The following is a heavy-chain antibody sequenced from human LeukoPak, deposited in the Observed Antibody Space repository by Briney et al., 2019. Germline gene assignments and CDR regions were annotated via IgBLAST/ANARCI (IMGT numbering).Heavy chain of an antibody. V-gene: IGHV1-46*01. CDR2: INPSGGST. D-gene: IGHD3-3*01. CDR1: GYTFTGYY. J-gene: IGHJ5*02. CDR3: ARDGDFWSGYSLPVGWFDP. Sequence: ASVKVSCKASGYTFTGYYMHWVRQAPGQGLEWMGIINPSGGSTSYAQKFQGRVTMTRDTSTSTVYMELSSLRSEDTAVYYCARDGDFWSGYSLPVGWFDPWGQGTLVTVSS.